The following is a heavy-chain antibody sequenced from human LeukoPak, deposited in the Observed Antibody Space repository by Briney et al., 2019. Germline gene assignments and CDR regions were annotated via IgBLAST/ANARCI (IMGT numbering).Heavy chain of an antibody. D-gene: IGHD3-22*01. J-gene: IGHJ4*02. CDR2: ISWNSGSI. CDR1: GFTFDDYA. Sequence: GGSLRLSCAASGFTFDDYAMHWVRQAPGKGLEWVSGISWNSGSIGYADSVKGRFTISRDNAKNSLYLQMNSLRAEDTALYYCAKEGSGYYLYFDYWGQGTLVTVSS. V-gene: IGHV3-9*01. CDR3: AKEGSGYYLYFDY.